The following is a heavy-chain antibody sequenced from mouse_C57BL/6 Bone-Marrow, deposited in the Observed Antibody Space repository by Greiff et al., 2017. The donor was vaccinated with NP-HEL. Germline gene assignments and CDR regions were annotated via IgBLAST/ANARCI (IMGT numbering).Heavy chain of an antibody. J-gene: IGHJ3*01. CDR1: GFTFSSYG. Sequence: EVKLMESGGDLVKPGGSLKLSCAASGFTFSSYGMSWVRQTPDKRLEWVATISSGGSYTYYPDSVKGRFTISRDNAKNTLYLQMSSLKSEDTAMYYCARMGYYYGTFAYWGQGTLVTVSA. V-gene: IGHV5-6*01. CDR2: ISSGGSYT. CDR3: ARMGYYYGTFAY. D-gene: IGHD1-1*01.